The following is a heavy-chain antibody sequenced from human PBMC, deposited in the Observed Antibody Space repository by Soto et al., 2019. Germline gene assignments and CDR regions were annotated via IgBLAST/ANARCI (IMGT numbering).Heavy chain of an antibody. J-gene: IGHJ6*02. CDR2: ISSRSDI. V-gene: IGHV3-21*01. Sequence: PGGSLRLSCVGSGFTFTTYSINWVRQAPGKGLEWVSSISSRSDIYYADSVKGRFTISRDNAKNSVSLQMNSLRAEDTAVYYCAREYTAWPLAYGLDVWGQGTTVTVSS. CDR1: GFTFTTYS. CDR3: AREYTAWPLAYGLDV. D-gene: IGHD2-2*02.